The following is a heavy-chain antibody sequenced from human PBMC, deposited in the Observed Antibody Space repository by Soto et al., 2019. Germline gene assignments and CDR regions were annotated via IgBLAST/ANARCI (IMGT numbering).Heavy chain of an antibody. CDR3: ARLREYCSGGSCWRAFDI. Sequence: PGESLKISCKGSGYSFTSYWIGWVRQMPGKGLEWMGIIYPGDSDTRYSPSFQGRVTISADKSISTAYLQWSSLKASDTAMYYCARLREYCSGGSCWRAFDIWGQGTMVTVSS. D-gene: IGHD2-15*01. J-gene: IGHJ3*02. V-gene: IGHV5-51*01. CDR2: IYPGDSDT. CDR1: GYSFTSYW.